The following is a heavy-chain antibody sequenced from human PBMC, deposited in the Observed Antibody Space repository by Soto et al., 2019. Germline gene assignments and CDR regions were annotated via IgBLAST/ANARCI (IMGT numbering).Heavy chain of an antibody. CDR1: GGSISSSSYY. J-gene: IGHJ4*02. CDR2: IYYSGST. D-gene: IGHD4-17*01. V-gene: IGHV4-39*01. CDR3: ARRYGGAPFDY. Sequence: QLQLQESGPGLVKPSETLSLTCTVSGGSISSSSYYWGWIRQPPGKGLEWIGSIYYSGSTYYNPSLKSRVTISVDTSKNQFSLKLSSVTAADTAVYYCARRYGGAPFDYWGQGTLVTVSS.